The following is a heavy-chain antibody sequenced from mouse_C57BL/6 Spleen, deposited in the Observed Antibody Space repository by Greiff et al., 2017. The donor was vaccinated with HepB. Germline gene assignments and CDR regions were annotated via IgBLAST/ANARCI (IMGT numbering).Heavy chain of an antibody. D-gene: IGHD2-1*01. Sequence: EVKVVESGGGLVKPGGSLKLSCAASGFTFSSYAMSWVRQTPEKRLEWVAIISDGGSYNYYPDNVKGRLTIYRDNAKNNLYLQMSHLKSEDTAMYYYARDGGSYGNSAWFAYWGQGTLVTVSA. CDR2: ISDGGSYN. J-gene: IGHJ3*01. CDR3: ARDGGSYGNSAWFAY. CDR1: GFTFSSYA. V-gene: IGHV5-4*01.